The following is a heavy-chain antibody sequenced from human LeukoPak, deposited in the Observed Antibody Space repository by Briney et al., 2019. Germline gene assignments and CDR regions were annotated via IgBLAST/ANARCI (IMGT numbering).Heavy chain of an antibody. D-gene: IGHD2-2*01. CDR3: AKAESSNYRWPFGY. CDR2: IRNDGSND. J-gene: IGHJ4*02. Sequence: GGSLRLSCAASGFTFSNYCVHWVRQAPGKGLEWVSFIRNDGSNDYYADSVKGRFTISRDNAKNTVYLQMNSLRAEDTAVYYCAKAESSNYRWPFGYWGQGTLVTVPS. V-gene: IGHV3-30*02. CDR1: GFTFSNYC.